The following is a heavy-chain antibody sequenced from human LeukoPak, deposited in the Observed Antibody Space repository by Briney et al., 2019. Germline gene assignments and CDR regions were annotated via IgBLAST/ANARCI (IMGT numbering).Heavy chain of an antibody. J-gene: IGHJ4*02. CDR1: VFTFSSYS. CDR2: MKPDGSEK. V-gene: IGHV3-7*01. CDR3: SRDPRQSHLVYTTGDY. Sequence: GGSLRLSCAASVFTFSSYSMSWVRQAPGKGLEWVANMKPDGSEKYYVDSVKGRFTISRDNSKNSLYLQMNSLRAEDTAVYYCSRDPRQSHLVYTTGDYWGQGTLVTVSS. D-gene: IGHD2-2*02.